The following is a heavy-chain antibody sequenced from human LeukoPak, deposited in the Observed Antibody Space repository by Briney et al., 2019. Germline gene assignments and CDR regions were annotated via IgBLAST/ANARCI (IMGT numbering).Heavy chain of an antibody. CDR3: ASGLVDTAMDAFDY. CDR1: GFTVSSNY. CDR2: IYSGGST. Sequence: GGSLRLSCAASGFTVSSNYMSWVRQAPGKGLEWVSVIYSGGSTYYADSVKGRFTISRDNPKNTLYLQMNSLRAEDTAVYYCASGLVDTAMDAFDYWGQGTLVTVSS. D-gene: IGHD5-18*01. J-gene: IGHJ4*02. V-gene: IGHV3-53*01.